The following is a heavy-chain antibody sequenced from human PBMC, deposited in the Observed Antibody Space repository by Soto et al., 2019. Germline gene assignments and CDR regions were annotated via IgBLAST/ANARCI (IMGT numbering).Heavy chain of an antibody. V-gene: IGHV3-48*03. J-gene: IGHJ6*02. CDR1: GFTFGTYE. CDR2: ISRSGSTI. Sequence: EVQLVESGGGLVQPGGSLRLSCAASGFTFGTYEMNWVRQAPGKGLEWVSYISRSGSTIYYADSVKGRFTISRDNAKNSLYLQLNSLRAEDTAVYYCARDPSLSSSSSLSYYYGMDVWGQGTTVTVSS. D-gene: IGHD6-6*01. CDR3: ARDPSLSSSSSLSYYYGMDV.